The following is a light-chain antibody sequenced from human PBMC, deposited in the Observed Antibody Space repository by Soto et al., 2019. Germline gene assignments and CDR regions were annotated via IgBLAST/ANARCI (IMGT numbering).Light chain of an antibody. CDR2: DDS. J-gene: IGLJ2*01. Sequence: SYELTQPPSLSVAPGQTARITYGGNNVGSKSVHWYQQKPGQAPVLVVYDDSDRPSGIPERFSGSNSGNTATLTISRVEAGHQADYYCQVWDSSSDHPRVVFGGGTKLTVL. CDR1: NVGSKS. V-gene: IGLV3-21*02. CDR3: QVWDSSSDHPRVV.